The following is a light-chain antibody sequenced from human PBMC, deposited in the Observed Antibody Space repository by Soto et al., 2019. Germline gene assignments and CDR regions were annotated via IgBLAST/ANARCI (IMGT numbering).Light chain of an antibody. Sequence: EIQMTQSRSSLSASVEDRVIITCRASQSISNHLNWYQQKPGKAPKLLIFAASSLQSGVPSRFSGSRSGPDFTLTISSLQPEDFATYYCQQSYSSPPTFGQGTKVDI. J-gene: IGKJ1*01. V-gene: IGKV1-39*01. CDR3: QQSYSSPPT. CDR1: QSISNH. CDR2: AAS.